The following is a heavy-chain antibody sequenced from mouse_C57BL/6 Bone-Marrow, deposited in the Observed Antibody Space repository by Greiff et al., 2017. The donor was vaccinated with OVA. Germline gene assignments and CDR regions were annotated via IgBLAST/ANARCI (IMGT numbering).Heavy chain of an antibody. CDR3: ARERGGDRKYYFDY. J-gene: IGHJ2*01. CDR2: ISDGGSYT. CDR1: GFTFSSYA. Sequence: EVKLVESGGGLVKPGGSLKLSCAASGFTFSSYAMSWVRQTPEKRLEWVATISDGGSYTYYPDNVKGRFTISRDNAKNNLYLQMSHLKSEDTAMYYCARERGGDRKYYFDYWGQGTTLTVSS. D-gene: IGHD1-3*01. V-gene: IGHV5-4*01.